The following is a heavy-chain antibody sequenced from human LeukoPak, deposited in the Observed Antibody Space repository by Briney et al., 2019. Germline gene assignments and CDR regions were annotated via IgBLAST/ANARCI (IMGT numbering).Heavy chain of an antibody. CDR3: ARVYDFWSGYPEWFGP. V-gene: IGHV1-69*13. CDR1: GGTFTSYA. D-gene: IGHD3-3*01. CDR2: IIPIFGTA. J-gene: IGHJ5*02. Sequence: GASVKVSCKASGGTFTSYAISWVRQAPGQGLEWMGGIIPIFGTANYAQKFQGRVTITADESTSTAYMELSSLRSEDTAVYYCARVYDFWSGYPEWFGPWGQGTLVTVSS.